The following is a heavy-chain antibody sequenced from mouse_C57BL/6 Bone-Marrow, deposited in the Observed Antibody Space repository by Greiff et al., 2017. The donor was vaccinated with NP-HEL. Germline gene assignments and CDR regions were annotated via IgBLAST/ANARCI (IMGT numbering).Heavy chain of an antibody. CDR1: GYTFTGNW. Sequence: VQLQQSGAELMKPGASVKLSCKATGYTFTGNWIEWVKQRPGHGLEWIGEILPGSGNTYYNERFKGKATFTADTSSNTAYMQLSSLTTEDSAIEYCARDYYGSSYFDYWGQGTTLTVSS. D-gene: IGHD1-1*01. CDR2: ILPGSGNT. J-gene: IGHJ2*01. CDR3: ARDYYGSSYFDY. V-gene: IGHV1-9*01.